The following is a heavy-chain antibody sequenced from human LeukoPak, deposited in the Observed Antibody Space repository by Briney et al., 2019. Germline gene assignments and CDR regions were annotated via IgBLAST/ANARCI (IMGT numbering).Heavy chain of an antibody. V-gene: IGHV1-2*02. J-gene: IGHJ4*02. Sequence: ASVKVSCKASGYTFTGYYMHWVRQAPGQGLEWMGWINPNSGGTNYAQKFQGRVTMTRDTSISTAYMELSRLRSDDTAVYYYARDERYDSSGYPFDYWGLGTLVTVSS. CDR1: GYTFTGYY. D-gene: IGHD3-22*01. CDR2: INPNSGGT. CDR3: ARDERYDSSGYPFDY.